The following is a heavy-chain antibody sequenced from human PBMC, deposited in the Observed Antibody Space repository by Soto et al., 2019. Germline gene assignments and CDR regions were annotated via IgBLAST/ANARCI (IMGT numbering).Heavy chain of an antibody. V-gene: IGHV4-4*07. Sequence: QVQLQESGPGLVKPSETLSLTCRVSGDSITSYYWSWIRQSAGKGLEWIGRTYITGDTNYNLSLKSRVTISLDTSKNQLSLQLGSVTAADTAVYYCAREYTETVDGPTPFYFDYWGQGTPVTVSS. J-gene: IGHJ4*02. CDR1: GDSITSYY. CDR2: TYITGDT. CDR3: AREYTETVDGPTPFYFDY. D-gene: IGHD6-19*01.